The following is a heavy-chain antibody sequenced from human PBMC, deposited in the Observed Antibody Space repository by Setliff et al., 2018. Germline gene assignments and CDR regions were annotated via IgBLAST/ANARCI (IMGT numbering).Heavy chain of an antibody. V-gene: IGHV4-61*09. CDR1: GDSISSGNFY. D-gene: IGHD3-3*01. CDR2: IYTTGRT. Sequence: SETLSLTCSVSGDSISSGNFYWTWIRQPAGKGLEWIGHIYTTGRTDYHPSLWGRVTISADTSKNQFSLNLRSVTAADTAVYFCARDRFGVPAIDWGQGILVTVSS. CDR3: ARDRFGVPAID. J-gene: IGHJ4*02.